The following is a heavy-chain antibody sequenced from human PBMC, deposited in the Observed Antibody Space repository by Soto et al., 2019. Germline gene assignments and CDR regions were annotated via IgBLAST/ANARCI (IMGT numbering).Heavy chain of an antibody. J-gene: IGHJ4*02. CDR1: GFTFSDHY. Sequence: GSLRLSCVASGFTFSDHYMTWIRQAPGKGLEWLSYVSTSSSYTNYADSVKGRFTISRDNAMNSLYLQMNSLRAEDTAVYYCARLRLTGYFDYWGQGTLVTVSS. V-gene: IGHV3-11*03. CDR3: ARLRLTGYFDY. CDR2: VSTSSSYT.